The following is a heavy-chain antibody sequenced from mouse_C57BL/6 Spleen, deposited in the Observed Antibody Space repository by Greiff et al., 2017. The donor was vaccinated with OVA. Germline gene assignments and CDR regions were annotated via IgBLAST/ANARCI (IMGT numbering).Heavy chain of an antibody. CDR3: ARRIDYHGFAY. D-gene: IGHD2-13*01. CDR1: GYTFTSYW. V-gene: IGHV1-61*01. Sequence: VQLQQPGAELVRPGSSVKLSCKASGYTFTSYWMDWVKQRPGQGLEWIGNIYPSDSETHYNQKFKDKATLTVDKSSSTAYMQLSSLTSEDSAVYYCARRIDYHGFAYWGQGTLVTVSA. CDR2: IYPSDSET. J-gene: IGHJ3*01.